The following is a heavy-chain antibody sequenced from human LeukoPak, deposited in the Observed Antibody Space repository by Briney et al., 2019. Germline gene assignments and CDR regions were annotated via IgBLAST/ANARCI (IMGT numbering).Heavy chain of an antibody. CDR3: ARSGRDGYNWDAFDI. J-gene: IGHJ3*02. CDR1: GFTFSSYW. Sequence: GGSLRLSCAASGFTFSSYWMHWVRQAPGKGLVWVSRVNSDGSITNYADSVKGRFTISRDNAKNSLHLQMNSLRAEDTAVYYCARSGRDGYNWDAFDIWGQGTMVTISS. V-gene: IGHV3-74*01. CDR2: VNSDGSIT. D-gene: IGHD5-24*01.